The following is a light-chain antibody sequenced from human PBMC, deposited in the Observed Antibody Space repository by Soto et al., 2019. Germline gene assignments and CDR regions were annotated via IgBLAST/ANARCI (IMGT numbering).Light chain of an antibody. CDR2: DVS. CDR1: SSDIGDYNY. CDR3: SSYTSSSTPDV. Sequence: QSALTQPASVSGSPGQSIAISCTGTSSDIGDYNYVSWYQQHPVKAPKLIIYDVSNRPSGVSDRFSGSKSGNTASLTISGLQAEDEADYYCSSYTSSSTPDVFGTGTKVTVL. J-gene: IGLJ1*01. V-gene: IGLV2-14*01.